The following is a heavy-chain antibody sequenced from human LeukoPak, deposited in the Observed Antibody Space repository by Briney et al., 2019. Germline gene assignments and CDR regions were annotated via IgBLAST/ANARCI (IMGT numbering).Heavy chain of an antibody. J-gene: IGHJ1*01. CDR2: ISSSSSYI. Sequence: GGSLRLSCAASGFTFSTYSMNWVRQAPGKGLEWVSSISSSSSYIHYADSVNGRFTISRDNAKNSLHLQMNSLRAEDTAVYYCARDLGDLIVGGEYFQHWGQGTLVTVSS. D-gene: IGHD1-26*01. V-gene: IGHV3-21*01. CDR1: GFTFSTYS. CDR3: ARDLGDLIVGGEYFQH.